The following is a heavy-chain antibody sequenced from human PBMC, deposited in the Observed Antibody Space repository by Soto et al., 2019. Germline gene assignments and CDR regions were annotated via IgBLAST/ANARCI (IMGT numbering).Heavy chain of an antibody. J-gene: IGHJ6*03. CDR1: GYTFTSYD. Sequence: GASVKVSCKASGYTFTSYDINWVRQATGQGLEWMGWMNPNSGNTGYAQKFQGRVTMTRNTSISTAYMELSSLRSEDTAVYYCARVKHATYYYYYYMDVWGKGTTVTVS. D-gene: IGHD2-15*01. V-gene: IGHV1-8*01. CDR3: ARVKHATYYYYYYMDV. CDR2: MNPNSGNT.